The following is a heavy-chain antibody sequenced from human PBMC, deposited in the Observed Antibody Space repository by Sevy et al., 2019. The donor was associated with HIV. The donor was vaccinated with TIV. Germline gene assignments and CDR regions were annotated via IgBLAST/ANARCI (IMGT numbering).Heavy chain of an antibody. CDR1: GYTFTFYD. D-gene: IGHD6-6*01. J-gene: IGHJ4*02. Sequence: ASVKVSCKASGYTFTFYDINWVRQATGQGLEWVGWMNPNSGITGYAQKFQGRVTMTRNTSISTAYMELSSLRSEDTAVSYCARGASLYSSSIIEYDYWGQGTLVTVSS. V-gene: IGHV1-8*01. CDR3: ARGASLYSSSIIEYDY. CDR2: MNPNSGIT.